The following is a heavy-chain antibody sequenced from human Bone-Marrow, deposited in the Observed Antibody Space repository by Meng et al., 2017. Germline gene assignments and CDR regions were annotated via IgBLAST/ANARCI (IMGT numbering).Heavy chain of an antibody. CDR1: GGSISSYY. Sequence: SETLSLTCTASGGSISSYYWSWIRQPPGKGLEWIGYIHYSGSTSYNPSLKSRVTISVDTSKNQFSLKLSSVTAADTAVYYCASLTYGMDVWGQGTTVTVSS. CDR2: IHYSGST. V-gene: IGHV4-59*01. J-gene: IGHJ6*01. CDR3: ASLTYGMDV.